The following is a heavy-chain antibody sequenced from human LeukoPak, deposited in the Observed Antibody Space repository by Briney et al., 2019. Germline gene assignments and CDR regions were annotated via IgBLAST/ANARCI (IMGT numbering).Heavy chain of an antibody. CDR3: TPDLRL. V-gene: IGHV3-15*01. D-gene: IGHD3-16*01. CDR1: GFTFSTAW. Sequence: PGGSLRPSCATSGFTFSTAWMAWVRQAPGKGLEWVGRIKSETDGGTTYYAAPVKGRFTISRDASKNTLYLQMNSLKIEDTAVYYCTPDLRLWGQGTLVTVSS. J-gene: IGHJ1*01. CDR2: IKSETDGGTT.